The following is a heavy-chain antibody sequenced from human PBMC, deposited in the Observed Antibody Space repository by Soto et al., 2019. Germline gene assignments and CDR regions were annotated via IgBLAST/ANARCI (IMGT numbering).Heavy chain of an antibody. CDR1: GFTFTNYA. J-gene: IGHJ6*02. CDR2: LTGTSGST. Sequence: GGSLRLSCAASGFTFTNYALSWVRQAPGKGLEWVSGLTGTSGSTYYADSVRGRFTVSRDTSKNTLYLQMTNLGAEDTAVYFCAKDMSYYDSSGYYSGYYNYGVDVWGPGTTVTVSS. D-gene: IGHD3-22*01. CDR3: AKDMSYYDSSGYYSGYYNYGVDV. V-gene: IGHV3-23*01.